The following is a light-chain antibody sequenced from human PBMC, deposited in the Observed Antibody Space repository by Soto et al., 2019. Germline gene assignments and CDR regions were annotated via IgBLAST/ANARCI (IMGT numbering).Light chain of an antibody. CDR3: QNYNTWPWT. Sequence: EIVLTQAPGTLSLSPGERATLSCRASHGVSSSLAWYQQKPGQAPSIFISGESTRAAGIPDRLSGSGAGTEFTLTISRLQSEDFAVYYCQNYNTWPWTCGQGTKVDIK. V-gene: IGKV3-15*01. J-gene: IGKJ1*01. CDR2: GES. CDR1: HGVSSS.